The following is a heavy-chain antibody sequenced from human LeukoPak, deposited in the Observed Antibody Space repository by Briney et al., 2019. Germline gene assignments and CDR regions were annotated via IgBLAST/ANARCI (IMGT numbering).Heavy chain of an antibody. Sequence: PSETLSLTCTVSGGSISSGGYYWSWIRQHPGKGLEWIGYIYYSGSTYYNPSLKSRVTISEDTSKNQFSLKLSSVTAADTAVYYCARGGGGSADYFDYWGQGTLVTVSS. J-gene: IGHJ4*02. V-gene: IGHV4-31*03. CDR2: IYYSGST. D-gene: IGHD3-16*01. CDR3: ARGGGGSADYFDY. CDR1: GGSISSGGYY.